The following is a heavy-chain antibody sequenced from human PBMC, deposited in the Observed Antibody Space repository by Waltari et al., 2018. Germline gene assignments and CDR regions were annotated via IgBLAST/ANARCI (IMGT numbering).Heavy chain of an antibody. CDR1: GYTFTGYY. V-gene: IGHV1-2*02. CDR3: ASPTGVGATYGDFYY. Sequence: QVQLVQSGAEVKKPGASVKVSCKASGYTFTGYYIHWVRQAPGQGLEWMGWINPKTNSAYYAQKFQGRVSITSDTSITTAYMELSRLRSDDTAVYYCASPTGVGATYGDFYYWGQGTLVTVSS. CDR2: INPKTNSA. J-gene: IGHJ4*02. D-gene: IGHD1-26*01.